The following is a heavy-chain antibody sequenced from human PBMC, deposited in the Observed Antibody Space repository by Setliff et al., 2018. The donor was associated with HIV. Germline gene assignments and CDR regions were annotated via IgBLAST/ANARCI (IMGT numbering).Heavy chain of an antibody. Sequence: TLSLTCFVSGVSISGHFWGWIRQPPGKGLEWIGYIYTSGTTEYNPSLDSRVTISVDTSRDQFSLNLRSVTAADTAVYYCARAGGGGRWLHLSYWYFDLWGRGTLVTVSS. CDR1: GVSISGHF. J-gene: IGHJ2*01. CDR3: ARAGGGGRWLHLSYWYFDL. V-gene: IGHV4-4*09. CDR2: IYTSGTT. D-gene: IGHD3-16*01.